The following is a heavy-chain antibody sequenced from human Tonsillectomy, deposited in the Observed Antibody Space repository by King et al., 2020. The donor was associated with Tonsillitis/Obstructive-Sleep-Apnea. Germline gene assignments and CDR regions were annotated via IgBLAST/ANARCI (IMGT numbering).Heavy chain of an antibody. D-gene: IGHD3-16*01. V-gene: IGHV1-2*02. CDR3: ARARLRSTLNWFDP. J-gene: IGHJ5*02. Sequence: QLVQSGAEVKKPGASVKVSCKASGYTFTGYYMHWVRQAPGQGLEWMGWINPNSGGTNYAQKFQGRVTMTRDTSISTAYMELSRLRSDDTAVYYFARARLRSTLNWFDPWGQGTLVTVSS. CDR2: INPNSGGT. CDR1: GYTFTGYY.